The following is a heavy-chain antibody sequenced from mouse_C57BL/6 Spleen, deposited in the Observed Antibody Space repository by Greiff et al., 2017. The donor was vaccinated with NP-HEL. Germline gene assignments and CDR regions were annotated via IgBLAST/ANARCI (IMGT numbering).Heavy chain of an antibody. V-gene: IGHV1-52*01. D-gene: IGHD2-3*01. CDR2: IDPSDSET. J-gene: IGHJ2*01. CDR1: GYTFTSYW. CDR3: ARFDDPRGFDY. Sequence: VQLQQPGAELVRPGSSVKLSCKASGYTFTSYWMHWVKQRPIQGLEWIGNIDPSDSETHYNQKFKDKATLTGDKSSSTAYMQLSCLTSEDAAVYYGARFDDPRGFDYWGQGTTLTVSS.